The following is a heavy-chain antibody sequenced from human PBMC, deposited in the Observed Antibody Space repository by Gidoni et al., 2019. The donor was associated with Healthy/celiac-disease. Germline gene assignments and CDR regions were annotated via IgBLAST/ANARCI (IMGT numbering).Heavy chain of an antibody. J-gene: IGHJ6*02. CDR2: ISGSGGGT. CDR3: AKEALVYCSSTSCYSDYGMDV. D-gene: IGHD2-2*01. V-gene: IGHV3-23*01. CDR1: GFTFSRKA. Sequence: EVQLLESGGGLVQPGGSLRLSCAVSGFTFSRKATSWVRQAPGQGLGWVSAISGSGGGTYYADSVKGRFTISRDNSKNTLYLQMNSLRAEDTAVYYCAKEALVYCSSTSCYSDYGMDVWGQGTTVTVSS.